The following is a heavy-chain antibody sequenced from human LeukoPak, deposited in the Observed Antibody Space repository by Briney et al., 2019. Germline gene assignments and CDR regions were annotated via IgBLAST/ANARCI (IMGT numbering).Heavy chain of an antibody. Sequence: SETLSLTCTVSGGSISGYYWNWIRQPPGKGLESIGYIYYSGSTNYNPSLKSRVTISVDTSKNQFSLKLSSVTAADTAVYYCARGRPQVDYWGQGTLVTVSS. V-gene: IGHV4-59*01. D-gene: IGHD2-15*01. CDR2: IYYSGST. J-gene: IGHJ4*02. CDR3: ARGRPQVDY. CDR1: GGSISGYY.